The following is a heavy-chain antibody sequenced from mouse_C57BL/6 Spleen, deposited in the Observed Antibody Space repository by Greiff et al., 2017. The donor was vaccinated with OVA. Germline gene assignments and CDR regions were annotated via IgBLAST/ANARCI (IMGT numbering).Heavy chain of an antibody. CDR3: ARDYYGSFYYFDY. CDR1: GFPFSDYG. J-gene: IGHJ2*01. V-gene: IGHV5-17*01. CDR2: ISSGSSTI. D-gene: IGHD1-1*01. Sequence: DVKLVESGGGLVKPGGSLKLSCAASGFPFSDYGMHWVRQAPEKGLEWVAYISSGSSTIYYADTVKGRFTISRDNAKNTLFLQMTSLRSEDTAMYYCARDYYGSFYYFDYWGQGTTLTVSS.